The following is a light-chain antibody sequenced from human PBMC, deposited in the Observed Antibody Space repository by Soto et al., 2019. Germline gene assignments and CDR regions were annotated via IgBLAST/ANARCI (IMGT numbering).Light chain of an antibody. CDR3: QQANSFPLT. Sequence: DIQMTQSPSSLSASVGDRVTISCRASQGIGSWLGWYQQKPGKAPKLLIYDATTLQNGVPSRSSGSGSGTDFSLTISSLQPEDFATYYCQQANSFPLTFGGGTKVDIK. V-gene: IGKV1-12*01. CDR2: DAT. J-gene: IGKJ4*01. CDR1: QGIGSW.